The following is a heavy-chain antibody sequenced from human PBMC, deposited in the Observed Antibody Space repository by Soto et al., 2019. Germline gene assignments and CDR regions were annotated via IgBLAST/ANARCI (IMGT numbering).Heavy chain of an antibody. CDR2: VIPLFGTA. V-gene: IGHV1-69*06. CDR1: GDIFTRYS. J-gene: IGHJ6*02. Sequence: SVKVSCKASGDIFTRYSFSWVRQAPGQGLEWMGGVIPLFGTANYGQKFQGRVTITADKSTSTAFMDNRGLRSDDTAVYYCAGAPAGDYYYYYKFDVWGQGTAVTVPS. CDR3: AGAPAGDYYYYYKFDV. D-gene: IGHD2-21*02.